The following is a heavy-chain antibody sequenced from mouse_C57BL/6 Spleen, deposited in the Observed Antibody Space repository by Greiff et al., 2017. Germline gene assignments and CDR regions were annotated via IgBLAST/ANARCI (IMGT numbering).Heavy chain of an antibody. CDR1: GYTFTDYY. D-gene: IGHD2-3*01. J-gene: IGHJ4*01. Sequence: VQLKQSGPELVKPGASVKISCKASGYTFTDYYMNWVKQSHGKSLEWIGDINPNNGGTSYNQKFKGKATLTVDKSSSTAYMELRSLTSEDSAVYYCARIDGSSMDYWGQGTSVTVSS. V-gene: IGHV1-26*01. CDR3: ARIDGSSMDY. CDR2: INPNNGGT.